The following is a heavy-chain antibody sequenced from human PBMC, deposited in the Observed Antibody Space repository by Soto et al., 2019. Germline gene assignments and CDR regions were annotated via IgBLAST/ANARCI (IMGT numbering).Heavy chain of an antibody. CDR3: ARESFYDSGGFHGFDY. V-gene: IGHV4-59*01. CDR2: IYYSGST. D-gene: IGHD3-22*01. Sequence: SETLSLTCTVSGGSISSYYWSWIRQPPGKGLEWIGYIYYSGSTNYNPSLKSRVTISADTSKNQFSLKLSSVTAADTAVYYCARESFYDSGGFHGFDYWGQGTLVTVSS. J-gene: IGHJ4*02. CDR1: GGSISSYY.